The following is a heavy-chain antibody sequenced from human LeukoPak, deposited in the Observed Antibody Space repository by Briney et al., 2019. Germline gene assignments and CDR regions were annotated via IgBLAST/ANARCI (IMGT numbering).Heavy chain of an antibody. CDR3: ARMLFKYGSGSYYGY. D-gene: IGHD3-10*01. CDR2: ISAYNGNT. Sequence: ASVKVSCKASGYTFTSYGIIWVRQAPGQGLEWMGWISAYNGNTNYAQKLQGRVTMTTDTSTSTAYMELRSLRSDDTAVYYCARMLFKYGSGSYYGYWGQGTLVTVSS. CDR1: GYTFTSYG. V-gene: IGHV1-18*01. J-gene: IGHJ4*02.